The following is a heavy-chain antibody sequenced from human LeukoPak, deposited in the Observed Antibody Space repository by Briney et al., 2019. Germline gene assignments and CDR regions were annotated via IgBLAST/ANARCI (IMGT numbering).Heavy chain of an antibody. V-gene: IGHV1-69*05. CDR2: VIPIFGTA. J-gene: IGHJ4*02. CDR3: ARAQNYGDYLSPYDY. CDR1: GGTLSSYA. D-gene: IGHD4-17*01. Sequence: GASVKVSCKASGGTLSSYALSWVQQAPGQGLEWMGGVIPIFGTANYAQKSQGRVTITTDESTSTAYMELSSLRSEDTAVYYCARAQNYGDYLSPYDYWGQGTLVTVSS.